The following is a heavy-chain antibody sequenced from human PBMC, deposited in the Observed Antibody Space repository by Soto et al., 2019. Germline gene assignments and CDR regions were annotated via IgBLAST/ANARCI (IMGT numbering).Heavy chain of an antibody. J-gene: IGHJ6*02. CDR2: ISYDGGNK. D-gene: IGHD2-2*01. CDR1: GFTFSNYG. Sequence: QVQLVESGGGVVQPGRSLRLSCAASGFTFSNYGMHWVRQAPGKGLEWVAVISYDGGNKYYADSVKGRFTMSRDNSRNTLDLQMDSLRVGDTAVYYCARRSTLRYHAIDVWGQGTTVTVSS. CDR3: ARRSTLRYHAIDV. V-gene: IGHV3-30*03.